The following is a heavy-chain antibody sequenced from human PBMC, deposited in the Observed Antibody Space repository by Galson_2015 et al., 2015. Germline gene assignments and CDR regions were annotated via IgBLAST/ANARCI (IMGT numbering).Heavy chain of an antibody. V-gene: IGHV1-69*13. CDR1: GGTFTSYA. D-gene: IGHD2-2*03. CDR2: INPIFGTA. J-gene: IGHJ4*02. CDR3: ARLMDRETDFDY. Sequence: SVKVSCKASGGTFTSYAISWVRQAPGQGLEWMGRINPIFGTANYAQKFQGRVTITADESTSTAYMELSSLRSEDTAVYYCARLMDRETDFDYWGQGTLVTVSS.